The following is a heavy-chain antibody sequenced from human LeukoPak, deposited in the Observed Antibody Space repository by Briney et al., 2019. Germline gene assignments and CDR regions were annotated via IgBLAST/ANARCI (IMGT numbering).Heavy chain of an antibody. CDR1: GYSISSGYY. CDR2: IYHSGST. D-gene: IGHD2-2*01. CDR3: ARWVLGYCSSTSCPNWFDP. J-gene: IGHJ5*02. V-gene: IGHV4-38-2*01. Sequence: KPSETLSLTCAVSGYSISSGYYWGWIRQPPGKGLEWIGSIYHSGSTYYNPSLKSRVTISVDTSKHQFSLKLSSVTAADTAVYYCARWVLGYCSSTSCPNWFDPWGQGTLVTVSS.